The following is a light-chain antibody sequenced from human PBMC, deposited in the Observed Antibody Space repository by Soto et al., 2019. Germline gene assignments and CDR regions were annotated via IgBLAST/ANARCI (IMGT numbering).Light chain of an antibody. J-gene: IGKJ4*01. V-gene: IGKV1-6*01. CDR2: SAF. CDR1: QGITND. Sequence: AIQMTQSPSSLSACVGDRVTITCRASQGITNDLGWYQQKPGKAPKLLIYSAFTLHSGVPSRFSGSVSGTEFTLTISSLQPEDFATYYCLQDYAYPLTFGGGTKVEIE. CDR3: LQDYAYPLT.